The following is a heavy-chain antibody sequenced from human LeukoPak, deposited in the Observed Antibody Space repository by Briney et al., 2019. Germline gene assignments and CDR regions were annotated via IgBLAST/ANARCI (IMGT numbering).Heavy chain of an antibody. Sequence: GGSLRLSCAASGFTFTTHAMSWVRQAPGKGLEWVSVISGSGGRTYYADSVKGRFTISRDNSKNTLYLQMDSLRAEDTAVYYCANMVRGVTRFDYWGQGTLVTVSS. CDR1: GFTFTTHA. V-gene: IGHV3-23*01. CDR3: ANMVRGVTRFDY. D-gene: IGHD3-10*01. CDR2: ISGSGGRT. J-gene: IGHJ4*02.